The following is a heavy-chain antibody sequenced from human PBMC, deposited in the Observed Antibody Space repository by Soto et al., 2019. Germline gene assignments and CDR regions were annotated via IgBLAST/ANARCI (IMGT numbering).Heavy chain of an antibody. CDR1: GYTFTSYG. CDR3: ARLHCSSTSCYVLYYFDY. Sequence: ASVKVSCNASGYTFTSYGISLVRQAPGQGLEWMGWISAYNGNTNYAQKLQGRVTMTTDTSTSTAYMELRSLRSDDTAVYYCARLHCSSTSCYVLYYFDYWGQGTLVTVSS. CDR2: ISAYNGNT. D-gene: IGHD2-2*01. V-gene: IGHV1-18*01. J-gene: IGHJ4*02.